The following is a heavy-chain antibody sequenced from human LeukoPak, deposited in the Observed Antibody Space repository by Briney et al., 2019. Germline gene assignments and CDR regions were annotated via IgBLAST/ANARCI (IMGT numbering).Heavy chain of an antibody. CDR2: INPNNGGT. D-gene: IGHD6-19*01. CDR1: GYTFTGYY. CDR3: ARSGEQWRARKLYFDY. J-gene: IGHJ4*02. Sequence: ASVKVSCKASGYTFTGYYIHWVRQAPGQGLEWMGWINPNNGGTHSARKFQGRVTMTRDTSISTAYMELSSLRSEDTAVYYCARSGEQWRARKLYFDYWGQGTLVTVSS. V-gene: IGHV1-2*02.